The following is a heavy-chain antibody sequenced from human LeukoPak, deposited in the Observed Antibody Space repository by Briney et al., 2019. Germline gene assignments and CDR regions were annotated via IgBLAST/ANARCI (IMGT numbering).Heavy chain of an antibody. J-gene: IGHJ4*02. CDR1: GYTFSDHY. D-gene: IGHD2-15*01. CDR2: INPNSGGT. V-gene: IGHV1-2*02. Sequence: GASVKVSCKASGYTFSDHYIHWVRQAPGQGLEWVGWINPNSGGTNYAQEFQGRVTMTRDTSISTVYMELSRLRSDDTAVYYCARICYPNGGSCYFSFDYWGQGTLVTVSS. CDR3: ARICYPNGGSCYFSFDY.